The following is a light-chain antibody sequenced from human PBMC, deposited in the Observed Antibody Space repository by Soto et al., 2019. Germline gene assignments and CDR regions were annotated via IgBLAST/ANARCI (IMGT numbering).Light chain of an antibody. CDR1: SSDVGSNNY. Sequence: QSALTQPASVSGSPGQSIAISCTGSSSDVGSNNYVSWYQQDPGKAPKLIIYDVSSRPSGVSDRFSGSKSGNTASLTISGLRDEDEADYFCSSQTRSNTPVFGGGTKLTVL. CDR3: SSQTRSNTPV. J-gene: IGLJ2*01. V-gene: IGLV2-14*01. CDR2: DVS.